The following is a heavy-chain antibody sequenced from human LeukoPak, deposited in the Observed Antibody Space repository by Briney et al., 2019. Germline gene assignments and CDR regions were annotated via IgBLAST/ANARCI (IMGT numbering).Heavy chain of an antibody. CDR3: AQYYYDSSGYNWFDP. CDR2: IYYSGST. D-gene: IGHD3-22*01. J-gene: IGHJ5*02. Sequence: PSQTLSLTCTVSGGSISSGDYYWSWIRQHPGKGLEWIGYIYYSGSTYYNPSLKSRVTISVDTSKNQFSLKLSSVTAADTAVYYCAQYYYDSSGYNWFDPWGQGTLVTVSS. CDR1: GGSISSGDYY. V-gene: IGHV4-31*03.